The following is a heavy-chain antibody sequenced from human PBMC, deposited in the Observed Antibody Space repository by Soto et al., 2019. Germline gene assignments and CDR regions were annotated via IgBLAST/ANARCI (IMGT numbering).Heavy chain of an antibody. CDR2: VSYSGNDK. J-gene: IGHJ4*02. D-gene: IGHD6-13*01. CDR3: AKDGDEAAAGYYFDY. Sequence: QVQLVESGGGVVQPGRSLRLSCVASGFTFRSYGMHWVRQAPGKGLEWVAVVSYSGNDKKFADSVKGRVAISRDNSKDTLYLQMNSLRAEDTAIYYCAKDGDEAAAGYYFDYWGQGTLVTVSS. V-gene: IGHV3-30*18. CDR1: GFTFRSYG.